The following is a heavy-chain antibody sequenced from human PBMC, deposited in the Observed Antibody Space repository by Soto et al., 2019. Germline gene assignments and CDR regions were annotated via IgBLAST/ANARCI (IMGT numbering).Heavy chain of an antibody. J-gene: IGHJ5*02. D-gene: IGHD6-13*01. Sequence: TLSLTCTVSGGSISSYHWSWIRQSPGKGLEWIGYVFYTGSTKYNPALKRRVTISVDTPKNQFSLKLSSVTAADTAVYYCARAAAGKYNWFDPWGQGTLVTVSS. CDR1: GGSISSYH. CDR2: VFYTGST. CDR3: ARAAAGKYNWFDP. V-gene: IGHV4-59*01.